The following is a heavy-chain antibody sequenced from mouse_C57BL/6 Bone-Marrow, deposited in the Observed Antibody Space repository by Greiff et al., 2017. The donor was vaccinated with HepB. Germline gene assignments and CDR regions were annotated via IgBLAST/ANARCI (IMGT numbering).Heavy chain of an antibody. D-gene: IGHD2-4*01. CDR3: ARETYDYDY. J-gene: IGHJ2*01. V-gene: IGHV1-19*01. CDR1: GYTFTDYY. Sequence: EVKVVESGPVLVKPGASVKMSCKASGYTFTDYYMNWVKQSHGKSLEWIGVINPYNGGTSYNQKFKGKATLTVDKSSSTAYMELNSLTSEDSAVYYCARETYDYDYWGQGTTLTVSS. CDR2: INPYNGGT.